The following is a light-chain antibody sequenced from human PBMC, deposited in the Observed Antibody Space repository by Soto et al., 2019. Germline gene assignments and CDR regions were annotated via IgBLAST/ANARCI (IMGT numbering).Light chain of an antibody. CDR3: SSYAGSGL. CDR1: SSDVGSYNL. V-gene: IGLV2-23*01. CDR2: EGT. J-gene: IGLJ3*02. Sequence: QSVLTQPASVSGSPGQSITISCTGTSSDVGSYNLVSWYQQHPGKAPKLMIYEGTKRPSGVSDRFSGSKSGNTSSLTISGLQAEDEADYYCSSYAGSGLFGGGTKLTVL.